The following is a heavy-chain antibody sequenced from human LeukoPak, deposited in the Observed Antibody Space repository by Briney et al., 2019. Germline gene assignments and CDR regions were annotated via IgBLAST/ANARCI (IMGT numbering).Heavy chain of an antibody. CDR2: IKQDGSEK. D-gene: IGHD6-19*01. V-gene: IGHV3-7*05. Sequence: GVSLRLSCAASGFTFSSYWMSWVRQAPGKGLEWVASIKQDGSEKYYVDSVKGRFTISRDNAENSLYLQMNSLRAEDTALYYCARHRSYGWDAWGQGTLVTVSS. J-gene: IGHJ5*02. CDR1: GFTFSSYW. CDR3: ARHRSYGWDA.